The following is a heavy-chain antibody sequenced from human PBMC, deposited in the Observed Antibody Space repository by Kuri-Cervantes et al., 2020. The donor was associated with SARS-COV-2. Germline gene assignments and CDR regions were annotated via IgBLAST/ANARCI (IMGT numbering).Heavy chain of an antibody. CDR3: ARHTYIQASYYYYGRDD. Sequence: SETLSLTCAVYGGSFSDYSWSWIRQPPGKGLEWIGEINHSGSTNYNPSLKSRVTISVDTSKNQFSLKLISVTAADTAVYYCARHTYIQASYYYYGRDDWGQGTTVTVSS. J-gene: IGHJ6*01. CDR1: GGSFSDYS. CDR2: INHSGST. V-gene: IGHV4-34*01. D-gene: IGHD1-26*01.